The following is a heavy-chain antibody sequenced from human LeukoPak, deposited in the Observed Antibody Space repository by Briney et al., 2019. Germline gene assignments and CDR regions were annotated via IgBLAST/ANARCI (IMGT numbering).Heavy chain of an antibody. D-gene: IGHD2-15*01. CDR2: ISSSSSYI. V-gene: IGHV3-21*01. CDR1: GFTFSSYS. CDR3: ARDGYCSGGSCRRAYYYYYGMDV. J-gene: IGHJ6*02. Sequence: PGGSLRLSSAASGFTFSSYSMNWVRQAPGKGLEWVSSISSSSSYIYYADSVKGRFTISRDNAENSLYLQMNSLRAEDTAVYYCARDGYCSGGSCRRAYYYYYGMDVWGQGTTVTVSS.